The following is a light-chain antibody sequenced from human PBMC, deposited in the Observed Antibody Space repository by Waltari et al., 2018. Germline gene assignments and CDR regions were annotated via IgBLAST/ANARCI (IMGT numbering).Light chain of an antibody. CDR1: QNILYSSNNKNY. CDR3: QQYYSVPWT. Sequence: DIVMTQSPDSLAVSLGERATINCKSSQNILYSSNNKNYLGWYQQKPGQSPKLLIYWASTRESGVPDRFSGSGSGTDFTLTISSLQAEDVAVYYCQQYYSVPWTFGQGTKVEIK. V-gene: IGKV4-1*01. J-gene: IGKJ1*01. CDR2: WAS.